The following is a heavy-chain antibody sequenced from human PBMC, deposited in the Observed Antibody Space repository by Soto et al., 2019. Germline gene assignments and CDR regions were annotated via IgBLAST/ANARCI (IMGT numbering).Heavy chain of an antibody. CDR1: GFTFSSYW. D-gene: IGHD2-2*01. V-gene: IGHV3-7*03. Sequence: PGGSLRLSCAASGFTFSSYWMSWVRQAPGKGPEWVANIKQDGSEKYYVDSVKGRFTISRDNAKNSLYLQMNSLRAEDTAVYYCARGRTGLFCSRNKCPGNWFDPWGQGTLVTVSS. CDR3: ARGRTGLFCSRNKCPGNWFDP. J-gene: IGHJ5*02. CDR2: IKQDGSEK.